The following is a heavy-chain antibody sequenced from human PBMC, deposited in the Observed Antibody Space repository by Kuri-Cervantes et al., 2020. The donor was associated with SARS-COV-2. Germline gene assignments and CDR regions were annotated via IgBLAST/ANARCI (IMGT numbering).Heavy chain of an antibody. CDR1: GGSFSDYA. V-gene: IGHV4-34*01. J-gene: IGHJ4*02. CDR2: INHGGST. Sequence: GSLRLSCAVYGGSFSDYAWTWIRQTPEKGLEWIGQINHGGSTSYNPYLKSRVTISVDTSKKQFSLKLTSVTVADTAVYYCARGSPGYWGQGTLVTVSS. CDR3: ARGSPGY.